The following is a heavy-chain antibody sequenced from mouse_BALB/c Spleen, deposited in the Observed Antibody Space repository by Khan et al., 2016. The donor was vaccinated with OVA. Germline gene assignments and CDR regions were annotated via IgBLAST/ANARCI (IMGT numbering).Heavy chain of an antibody. CDR1: GFNIKDTY. D-gene: IGHD3-1*01. CDR3: AHPAADHLFFDV. J-gene: IGHJ1*01. V-gene: IGHV14-3*02. Sequence: IQLQQSGAELVKPGASVRLSCTASGFNIKDTYIHWVTQRPEQGLEWIGRIAPANGDTKYDPKFQDTATITSDTSSNTSYLQPRSLTSEDTAVEYCAHPAADHLFFDVGGAGTTVTVSS. CDR2: IAPANGDT.